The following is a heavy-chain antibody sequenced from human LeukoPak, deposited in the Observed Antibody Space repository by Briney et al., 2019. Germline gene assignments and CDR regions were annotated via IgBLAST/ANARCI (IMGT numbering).Heavy chain of an antibody. CDR2: IISSGGSI. V-gene: IGHV3-23*01. CDR1: GFTFSTYV. J-gene: IGHJ4*02. Sequence: PGGSLRLSCAASGFTFSTYVMSWVRQAPGKGLEWVSGIISSGGSIYYTGSVKGRFTISRDNSKNTLYLQMNSLRAEDTAVYYCAGRYPGYSSSWYALDYWGQGTLVTVSS. D-gene: IGHD6-13*01. CDR3: AGRYPGYSSSWYALDY.